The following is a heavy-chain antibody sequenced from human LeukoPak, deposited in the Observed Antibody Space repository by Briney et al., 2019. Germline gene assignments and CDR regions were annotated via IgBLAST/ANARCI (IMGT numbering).Heavy chain of an antibody. CDR2: INHSGST. J-gene: IGHJ6*02. CDR1: GGSFSGYY. V-gene: IGHV4-34*01. CDR3: ARGGAYYGSGRAYYYYYGMDV. Sequence: PSETLSLTCAVYGGSFSGYYWSWIRQPPGKGLEWIGEINHSGSTNYNPSLKSRVTISVDTSKNQFSLKLSSVTAADTAVYYCARGGAYYGSGRAYYYYYGMDVWGQGTTGTVSS. D-gene: IGHD3-10*01.